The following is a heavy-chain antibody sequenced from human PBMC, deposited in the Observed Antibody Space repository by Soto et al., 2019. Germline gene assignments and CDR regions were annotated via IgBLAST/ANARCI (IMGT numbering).Heavy chain of an antibody. V-gene: IGHV3-23*01. CDR1: GFTFSSYA. CDR3: AADLDCSSTSCYDWFDP. J-gene: IGHJ5*02. D-gene: IGHD2-2*01. Sequence: GGSLRLSCAASGFTFSSYAMSWVRQAPGKGLEWVSAISGSGGSTYYADSVKGRFTISRDNSKNTLYLQMNSLRAEDTAVYYCAADLDCSSTSCYDWFDPWGQGTLVTVSS. CDR2: ISGSGGST.